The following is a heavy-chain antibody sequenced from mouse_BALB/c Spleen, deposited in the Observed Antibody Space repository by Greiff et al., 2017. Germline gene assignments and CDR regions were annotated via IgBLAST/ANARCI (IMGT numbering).Heavy chain of an antibody. CDR2: ISDGGSYT. CDR1: GFTFSDSY. Sequence: EVQLVESGGGLVKPGGSLKLSCAASGFTFSDSYMYWVRQTPEKRLEWVATISDGGSYTYYPDSVKGRFTISRDNAKNKLYLQMSSLKSEDTALYYCASYYAGEYQGYDMDYWGQGTAVTVSS. J-gene: IGHJ4*01. V-gene: IGHV5-4*02. CDR3: ASYYAGEYQGYDMDY. D-gene: IGHD1-1*02.